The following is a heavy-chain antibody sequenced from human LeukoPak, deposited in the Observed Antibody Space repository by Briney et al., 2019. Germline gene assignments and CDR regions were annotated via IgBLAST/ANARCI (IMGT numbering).Heavy chain of an antibody. CDR3: ARVSRNMTSPFAY. J-gene: IGHJ4*02. V-gene: IGHV3-30-3*01. CDR1: GFTFSNYA. CDR2: IPYDANTE. D-gene: IGHD2/OR15-2a*01. Sequence: GSLRLSCAASGFTFSNYAMHWVRQAPGKGLEWVAPIPYDANTEYYADSVKGRFTISRDNSKNTLYLQMNSLRAEDTAVYYCARVSRNMTSPFAYWGQGTLVTVSS.